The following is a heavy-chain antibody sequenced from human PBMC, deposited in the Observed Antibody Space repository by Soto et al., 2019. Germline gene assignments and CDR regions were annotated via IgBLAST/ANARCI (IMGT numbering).Heavy chain of an antibody. Sequence: GGSLRLSCAASGFTFSSYGMHWVRQAPGKGLEWVAVISYDGSNKYYADSVKGRFTISRDNSKNTLYLQMNSLRTEDTAVYYCAGGWYYFDYWGQGILVTVSS. CDR2: ISYDGSNK. D-gene: IGHD6-19*01. J-gene: IGHJ4*02. V-gene: IGHV3-30*03. CDR1: GFTFSSYG. CDR3: AGGWYYFDY.